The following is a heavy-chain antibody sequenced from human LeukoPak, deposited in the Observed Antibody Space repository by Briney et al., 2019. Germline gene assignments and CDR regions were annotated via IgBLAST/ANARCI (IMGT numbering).Heavy chain of an antibody. CDR1: GYSISSGYY. D-gene: IGHD3-16*02. Sequence: PSETLSLTCAVSGYSISSGYYWGWIRQPPGKGLEWIGSIYHSGSTYYNPSLKSRVTISVDTSKNQFSLKLSSVTAADTAVHYCARESHEVDYVWGSYPINWFDPWGQGTLVTVSS. CDR2: IYHSGST. V-gene: IGHV4-38-2*02. CDR3: ARESHEVDYVWGSYPINWFDP. J-gene: IGHJ5*02.